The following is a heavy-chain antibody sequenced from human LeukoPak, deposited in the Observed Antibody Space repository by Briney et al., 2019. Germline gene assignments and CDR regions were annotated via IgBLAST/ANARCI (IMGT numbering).Heavy chain of an antibody. J-gene: IGHJ6*02. Sequence: GGSLRLSCAASGFTFSSSAMSWVRQAPGKGLEWVSVIYSGGSTYYADSVKGRFIISRDNSKNTLYLQMNSLRAEDTAVYYCVPRSRGMDVWGQGTTVIVSS. CDR2: IYSGGST. V-gene: IGHV3-53*01. CDR1: GFTFSSSA. CDR3: VPRSRGMDV. D-gene: IGHD3-10*01.